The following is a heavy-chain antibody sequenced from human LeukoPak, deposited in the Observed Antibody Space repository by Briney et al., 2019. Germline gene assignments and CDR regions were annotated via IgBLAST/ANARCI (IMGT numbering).Heavy chain of an antibody. V-gene: IGHV3-69-1*01. CDR3: ANYWGTFWSGYSSWFDP. Sequence: GGSLRLSCSASGFSLSDYGMSWVRQAPGKGLEWVSYITMNSVRFYADSTKGRFTISRDNDKNSVYLQMNSLRAEDTAVYYCANYWGTFWSGYSSWFDPWGQGTLVTVSS. CDR1: GFSLSDYG. J-gene: IGHJ5*02. D-gene: IGHD3-3*01. CDR2: ITMNSVR.